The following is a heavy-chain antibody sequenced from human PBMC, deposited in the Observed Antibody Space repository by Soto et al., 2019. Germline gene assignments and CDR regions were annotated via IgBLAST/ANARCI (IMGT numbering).Heavy chain of an antibody. J-gene: IGHJ4*02. CDR2: VRGNGDPP. CDR1: GFTFSSFA. V-gene: IGHV3-64D*06. D-gene: IGHD5-12*01. CDR3: VKSRGGNNFDFYD. Sequence: GGSLRLSCAASGFTFSSFALHWVRQAPRKGLEYISGVRGNGDPPFYADSVKGRFTISRDNSQKTFYLQITALNVDDTAVYYCVKSRGGNNFDFYDWGQGTLVTVSS.